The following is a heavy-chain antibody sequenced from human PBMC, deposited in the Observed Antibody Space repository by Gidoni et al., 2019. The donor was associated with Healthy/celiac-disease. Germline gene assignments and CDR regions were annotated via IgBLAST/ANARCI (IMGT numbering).Heavy chain of an antibody. Sequence: EVQLVESGGGLVQPGGSLRLSCAASGSTFSSYEMNWVRQAPGKGREWVSYISSSGSTIYYADSVKGRFTISRDNAKNSLYLQMNSLRAEDTAVYYCARDNGGNFYYYYGMDVWGQGTTVTVSS. CDR1: GSTFSSYE. V-gene: IGHV3-48*03. D-gene: IGHD2-21*02. J-gene: IGHJ6*02. CDR3: ARDNGGNFYYYYGMDV. CDR2: ISSSGSTI.